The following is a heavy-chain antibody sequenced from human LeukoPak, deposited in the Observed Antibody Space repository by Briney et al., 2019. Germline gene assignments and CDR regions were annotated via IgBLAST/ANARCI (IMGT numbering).Heavy chain of an antibody. CDR3: ARSHGLY. J-gene: IGHJ4*02. CDR2: VSDSGST. Sequence: PSETLSLTCTVSADSFSGYLWAWIRQPPGKGLEWIGYVSDSGSTNYNPSLKSRPSISPDTSKNQFSLKLRSVTAADTAVYYCARSHGLYWGQGTLVTVSS. CDR1: ADSFSGYL. V-gene: IGHV4-59*01.